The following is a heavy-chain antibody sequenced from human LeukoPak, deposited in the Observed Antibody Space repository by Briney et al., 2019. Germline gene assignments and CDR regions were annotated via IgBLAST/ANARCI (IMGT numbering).Heavy chain of an antibody. J-gene: IGHJ4*02. Sequence: GEPLKISCKGSGYSFTSYWIGWVRQMPGKGLEWLGIINPGDSDTRYSPSFQGQVTISADKSISTANLQWSSLKASDTAMYYCARRIGSGWHDYWGQGTLVTVSS. CDR3: ARRIGSGWHDY. V-gene: IGHV5-51*01. CDR1: GYSFTSYW. CDR2: INPGDSDT. D-gene: IGHD6-19*01.